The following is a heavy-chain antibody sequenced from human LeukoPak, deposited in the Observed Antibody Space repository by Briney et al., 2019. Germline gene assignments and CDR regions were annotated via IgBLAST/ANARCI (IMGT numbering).Heavy chain of an antibody. CDR1: GFTFSSSA. CDR2: IRSDGSNK. D-gene: IGHD2-15*01. J-gene: IGHJ2*01. V-gene: IGHV3-30*02. CDR3: ARDGLAAATLHWCFDL. Sequence: GGSLRLSCAASGFTFSSSAMSWVRQAPGKGLEWMAFIRSDGSNKYYADSVKGRFTISRDNSKNTLYLQMNSLRAEDTAVYYCARDGLAAATLHWCFDLWGRGTLVTVSS.